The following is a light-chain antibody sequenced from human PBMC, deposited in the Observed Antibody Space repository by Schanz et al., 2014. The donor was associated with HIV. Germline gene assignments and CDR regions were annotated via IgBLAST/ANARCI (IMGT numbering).Light chain of an antibody. CDR1: SSDVGGYNY. Sequence: QSALTQPASVSGSPGQSITISCTGTSSDVGGYNYPSWDQHHPGKAPKLIIYDVSNRPSGISYRFSGSKSGNTASLTISGLQAEDEGDYYCSSYTSTNTLVVFGGGTKLTVL. V-gene: IGLV2-14*03. J-gene: IGLJ2*01. CDR3: SSYTSTNTLVV. CDR2: DVS.